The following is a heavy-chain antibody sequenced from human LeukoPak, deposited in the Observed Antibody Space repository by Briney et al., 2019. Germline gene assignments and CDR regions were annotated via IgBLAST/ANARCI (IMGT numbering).Heavy chain of an antibody. Sequence: GGSLRLSCAASGFTFSTYWMHWVRQAPGKGLVWVSRINPGGSTTNYADPVEGRFTISRDNAKNTLYLQMNSLGAEDTAVYYCARSQSLVFDYRGQGTLVTVSS. CDR1: GFTFSTYW. CDR2: INPGGSTT. V-gene: IGHV3-74*01. J-gene: IGHJ4*02. CDR3: ARSQSLVFDY.